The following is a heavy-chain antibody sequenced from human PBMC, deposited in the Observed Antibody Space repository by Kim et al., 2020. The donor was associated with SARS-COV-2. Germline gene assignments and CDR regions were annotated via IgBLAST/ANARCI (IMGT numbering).Heavy chain of an antibody. J-gene: IGHJ4*02. V-gene: IGHV1-2*01. CDR1: GYTFTGYY. D-gene: IGHD1-7*01. Sequence: ASVKVSCKASGYTFTGYYMHWVRQAPGQGLEWMGWINPNSGGTNYAQKFQGRVTXXXDTSISTAYXELSRLRSDDXXVYYCAREGXXGTXGGFDYWGQGTLVTVSS. CDR2: INPNSGGT. CDR3: AREGXXGTXGGFDY.